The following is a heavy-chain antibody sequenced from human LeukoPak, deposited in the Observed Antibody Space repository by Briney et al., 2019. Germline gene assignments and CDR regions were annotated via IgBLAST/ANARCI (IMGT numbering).Heavy chain of an antibody. V-gene: IGHV3-11*04. D-gene: IGHD3-10*01. Sequence: GGSLRLSCAASAFTFSDYYMSWIRQAPGKGLQWVSYISSSGNTIYYADSVKGRFTISRDNAKNSLYLQMNSLRAEDTAVYYCARDTHYYGSGSPAFDIWGQGTKVTVSS. CDR3: ARDTHYYGSGSPAFDI. J-gene: IGHJ3*02. CDR1: AFTFSDYY. CDR2: ISSSGNTI.